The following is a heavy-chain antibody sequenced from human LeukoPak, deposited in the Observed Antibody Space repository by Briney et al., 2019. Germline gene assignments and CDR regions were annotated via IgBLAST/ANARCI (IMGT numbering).Heavy chain of an antibody. Sequence: PGGSLRLSCAASGFTFSSYSMNWVRQAPGKGLEWVSSISSSSSYIYYADSVKGRFTISRDNAKNPLYLQMNSLRAEDTAVYYCARITGTTYYYYMDVWGKGTTVTISS. V-gene: IGHV3-21*01. CDR3: ARITGTTYYYYMDV. D-gene: IGHD1-1*01. CDR1: GFTFSSYS. J-gene: IGHJ6*03. CDR2: ISSSSSYI.